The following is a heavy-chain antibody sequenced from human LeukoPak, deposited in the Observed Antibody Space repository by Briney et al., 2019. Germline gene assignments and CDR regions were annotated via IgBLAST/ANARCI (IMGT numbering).Heavy chain of an antibody. D-gene: IGHD1-26*01. V-gene: IGHV4-61*01. J-gene: IGHJ4*02. CDR3: ARSSGSYFDY. Sequence: SQTLSLTCTVSGGSVSSGTYYWTWIRQPPGKGLEWIGYISYSGSTSYNPSLKSRVTISVDTSKNQFSLKLNSVTAADTAVYCCARSSGSYFDYWGQGTLVTVSS. CDR1: GGSVSSGTYY. CDR2: ISYSGST.